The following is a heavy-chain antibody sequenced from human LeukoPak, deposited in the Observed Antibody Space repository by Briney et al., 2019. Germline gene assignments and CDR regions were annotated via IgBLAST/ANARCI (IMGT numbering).Heavy chain of an antibody. CDR3: ARHDFWSGYYHFDY. CDR1: GINFSGYS. J-gene: IGHJ4*02. D-gene: IGHD3-3*01. V-gene: IGHV3-48*02. CDR2: ISGSSRTI. Sequence: GGSLRLSCAASGINFSGYSMHWVRQAPGKGLEWVSYISGSSRTIYYADSVKGRFTISRDNAKNSLHLQINSLRDEDTAVYYCARHDFWSGYYHFDYWGQGTLVTVSS.